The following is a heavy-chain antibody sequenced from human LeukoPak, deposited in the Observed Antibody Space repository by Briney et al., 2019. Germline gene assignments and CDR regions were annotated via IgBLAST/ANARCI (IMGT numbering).Heavy chain of an antibody. V-gene: IGHV3-30*02. CDR2: LRNDESEV. CDR3: VKDTGRGDF. D-gene: IGHD1-14*01. Sequence: PGGSLRLSCAASGFIFRDYGMHWVRQAPGKGLEWVAFLRNDESEVFYAESVKGRFIISRDNSKNTLYLQMSSLRDEDTAVYYCVKDTGRGDFWGQGTQVTVSS. CDR1: GFIFRDYG. J-gene: IGHJ4*02.